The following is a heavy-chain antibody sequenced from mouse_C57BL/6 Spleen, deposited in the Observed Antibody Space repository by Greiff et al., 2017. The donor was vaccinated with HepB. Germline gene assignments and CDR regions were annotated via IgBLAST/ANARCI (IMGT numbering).Heavy chain of an antibody. D-gene: IGHD4-1*01. CDR3: ARSGANCDPVDY. CDR2: INPGSGGT. V-gene: IGHV1-54*01. CDR1: GYAFTNYL. Sequence: QVQLQQSGAELVRPGTSVKVSCKASGYAFTNYLIEWVKQRPGQGLEWIGVINPGSGGTKYNEKFKGKATLTADKSSSTAYMQLSSLTSEDSAVYFCARSGANCDPVDYRGQGTTLTVTS. J-gene: IGHJ2*01.